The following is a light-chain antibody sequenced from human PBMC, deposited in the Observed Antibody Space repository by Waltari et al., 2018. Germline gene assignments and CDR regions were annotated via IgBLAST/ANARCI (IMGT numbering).Light chain of an antibody. CDR3: QSYDSSLSGSV. CDR1: SPNIGAGFD. J-gene: IGLJ3*02. V-gene: IGLV1-40*01. CDR2: GNS. Sequence: QSVLTQPPSVSGAPGQRVTISCPGSSPNIGAGFDVHWYQQIPGTAPKPPIYGNSNRPSGVPDRFSGSKSGTSASLAITGLQADDEADYYCQSYDSSLSGSVFGGGTKLTVL.